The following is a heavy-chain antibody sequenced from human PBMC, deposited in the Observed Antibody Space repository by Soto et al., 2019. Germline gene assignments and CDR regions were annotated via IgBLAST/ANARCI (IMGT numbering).Heavy chain of an antibody. CDR2: IYWDDDK. D-gene: IGHD6-13*01. J-gene: IGHJ3*02. V-gene: IGHV2-5*02. CDR1: GFSLSTSGVG. CDR3: EDQGSIRSSSGAFYI. Sequence: QITLKESGHTLVKPTQTLTLTCTFSGFSLSTSGVGVGWIRQPPGKALEWLALIYWDDDKRYSPSLKSRLTIAKDTSKSRVGLTMTNMDPMDTATYYCEDQGSIRSSSGAFYIWGQGTMVTVS.